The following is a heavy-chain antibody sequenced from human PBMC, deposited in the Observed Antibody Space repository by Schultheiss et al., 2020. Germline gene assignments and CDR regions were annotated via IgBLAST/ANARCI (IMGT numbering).Heavy chain of an antibody. CDR3: ARDGYYYYGMDV. J-gene: IGHJ6*02. CDR1: GYSISSGYY. V-gene: IGHV4-38-2*02. CDR2: IYYSGST. Sequence: SETLSLTCTVSGYSISSGYYWGWIRQPPGKGLEWIGSIYYSGSTYYNPSLKSRVTISVDTSKNQFSLQLNSVTPEDTAVYYCARDGYYYYGMDVWGQGTTVTVSS.